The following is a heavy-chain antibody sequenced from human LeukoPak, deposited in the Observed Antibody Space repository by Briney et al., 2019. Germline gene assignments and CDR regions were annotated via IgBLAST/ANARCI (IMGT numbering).Heavy chain of an antibody. J-gene: IGHJ3*01. V-gene: IGHV3-30*18. Sequence: PGGSLRLSCAGSGFTFSSYGMHWVRQAPGKGLEGVTVISYGGSNEYFADSVKGRFTMARDNSKNTLYLQMSRLRAEATAVYYCAKEEAADGDAFDVWGQGTMVTVSS. D-gene: IGHD6-13*01. CDR2: ISYGGSNE. CDR3: AKEEAADGDAFDV. CDR1: GFTFSSYG.